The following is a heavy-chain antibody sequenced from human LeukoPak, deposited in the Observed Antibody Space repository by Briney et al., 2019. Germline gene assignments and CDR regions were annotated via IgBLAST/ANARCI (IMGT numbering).Heavy chain of an antibody. CDR1: GFTFSSFV. Sequence: PGGSLRLSCAASGFTFSSFVMTWVRQAPGKGLEWVSGISGSGASTYYADSVEGRFTISRENSKSTVYLQMNSLRDEDTVVYYCATSNRTGHSSAWYTYWGQGTRVTVSS. CDR3: ATSNRTGHSSAWYTY. CDR2: ISGSGAST. V-gene: IGHV3-23*01. J-gene: IGHJ4*02. D-gene: IGHD6-13*01.